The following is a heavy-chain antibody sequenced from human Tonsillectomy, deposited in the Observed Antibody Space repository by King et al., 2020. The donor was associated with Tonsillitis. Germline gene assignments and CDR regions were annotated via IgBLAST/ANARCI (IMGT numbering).Heavy chain of an antibody. CDR2: ISYDGSNQ. V-gene: IGHV3-30*18. Sequence: VQLVESGGGAVQPGRSLRLSCAASGFTFSTYGMHWVRQAPGKGLEWVAVISYDGSNQYYADSVKGRFTISRDNSKNTLYLQMNSLRAEDTAVYYCAKDFYDSSGYYWDYWGQGTLVTVSS. D-gene: IGHD3-22*01. J-gene: IGHJ4*02. CDR1: GFTFSTYG. CDR3: AKDFYDSSGYYWDY.